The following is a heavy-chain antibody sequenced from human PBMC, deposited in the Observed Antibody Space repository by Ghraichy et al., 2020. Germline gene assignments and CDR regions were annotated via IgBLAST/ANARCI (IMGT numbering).Heavy chain of an antibody. J-gene: IGHJ4*02. V-gene: IGHV4-39*01. D-gene: IGHD2-8*01. CDR1: GGSISSSSYY. CDR3: ARHGDCTNGVCYTGEVFLDY. Sequence: SETLSLTCTVSGGSISSSSYYWGWIRQPPGKGLEWIGSIYYSGSTYYNPSLKSRVTISVDTSKNQFSLKLSSVTAADTAVYYCARHGDCTNGVCYTGEVFLDYWGQGTLVTVSS. CDR2: IYYSGST.